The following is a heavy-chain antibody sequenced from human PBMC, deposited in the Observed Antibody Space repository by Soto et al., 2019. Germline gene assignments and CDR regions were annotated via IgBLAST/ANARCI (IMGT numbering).Heavy chain of an antibody. Sequence: QVQLVQSGAEVKKPGASVKVSCKASGYTFTSYGISWVRQAPGQGLEWMGWISAYNGNTNYAQKLQGRVTMTTDTSTSTAYMELRSLRSDDTAVYYCARDRPLGYCSSTSCYTGSNYYYGMDVWGQGTTVTVSS. V-gene: IGHV1-18*04. CDR2: ISAYNGNT. J-gene: IGHJ6*02. CDR1: GYTFTSYG. CDR3: ARDRPLGYCSSTSCYTGSNYYYGMDV. D-gene: IGHD2-2*02.